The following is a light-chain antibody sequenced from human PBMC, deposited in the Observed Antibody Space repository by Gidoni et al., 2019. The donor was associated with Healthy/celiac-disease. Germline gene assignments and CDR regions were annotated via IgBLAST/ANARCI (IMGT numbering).Light chain of an antibody. Sequence: EIVLTQSPGTLSLHPGERATLSCRASQSASSSYLAWYQQKPGQAPRLLIYGASSRATGIPDRVSGSGSGTDFTLTISRLEPEDFAVYYCQQYGSSPTWTFGQGTKVESK. V-gene: IGKV3-20*01. J-gene: IGKJ1*01. CDR2: GAS. CDR3: QQYGSSPTWT. CDR1: QSASSSY.